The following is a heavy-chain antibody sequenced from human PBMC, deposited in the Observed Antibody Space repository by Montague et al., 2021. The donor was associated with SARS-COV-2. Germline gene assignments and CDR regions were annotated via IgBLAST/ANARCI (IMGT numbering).Heavy chain of an antibody. CDR1: GDSISNYY. J-gene: IGHJ4*02. D-gene: IGHD3-9*01. CDR2: IYNSGST. Sequence: SETLSLTCTVSGDSISNYYWSWIRRPPGTGLEWLGYIYNSGSTNYNPSLKSRVTISVDTSKNQFSLRLSSVTAADTAVYYCARLPYILPGYAYFDFWGQGSLVIVSS. V-gene: IGHV4-59*08. CDR3: ARLPYILPGYAYFDF.